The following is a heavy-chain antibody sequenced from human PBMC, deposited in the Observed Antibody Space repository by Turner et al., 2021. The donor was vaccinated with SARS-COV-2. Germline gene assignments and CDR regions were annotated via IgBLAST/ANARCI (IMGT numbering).Heavy chain of an antibody. V-gene: IGHV3-66*01. Sequence: EVQLVESGGGLVPPGGSLRLSCAASGFTVRRNYMRWVRQAPGKGLEWVSVIYSGGRTYYADSVKGRFTIARDNSKNTMWREMNILRAEDTALYYCARDRRVGDGDTSEFPNDAFDIWGQGTMVTVSS. CDR3: ARDRRVGDGDTSEFPNDAFDI. D-gene: IGHD1-26*01. J-gene: IGHJ3*02. CDR1: GFTVRRNY. CDR2: IYSGGRT.